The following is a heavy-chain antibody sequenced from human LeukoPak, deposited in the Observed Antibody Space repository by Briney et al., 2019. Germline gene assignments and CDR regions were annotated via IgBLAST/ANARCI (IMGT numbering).Heavy chain of an antibody. Sequence: GGSLRLSCAASGLTLSNYWMHWVRQAPGKRLVWVSRMNNDGSGTTYADSVRGRFTISRDNAKNTLYLQMNSLRVEDTAVYFCAREIMVSREWYFDLWGRGTLVTVAS. V-gene: IGHV3-74*01. CDR1: GLTLSNYW. D-gene: IGHD2-21*01. CDR3: AREIMVSREWYFDL. J-gene: IGHJ2*01. CDR2: MNNDGSGT.